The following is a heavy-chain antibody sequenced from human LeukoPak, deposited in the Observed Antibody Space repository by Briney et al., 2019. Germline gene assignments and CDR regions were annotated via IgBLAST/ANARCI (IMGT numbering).Heavy chain of an antibody. CDR3: VREISSPLWFGPTMVNWFDP. D-gene: IGHD3-10*01. CDR1: GYTLTSYG. CDR2: ISAYNGNT. V-gene: IGHV1-18*01. Sequence: ASLKVSRKASGYTLTSYGISWVRQAPGQGREWVGGISAYNGNTNYAQKLQGRDTTTTDTSTRTPYTERGGGRADDTSGGYSVREISSPLWFGPTMVNWFDPSGEGALVTASS. J-gene: IGHJ5*02.